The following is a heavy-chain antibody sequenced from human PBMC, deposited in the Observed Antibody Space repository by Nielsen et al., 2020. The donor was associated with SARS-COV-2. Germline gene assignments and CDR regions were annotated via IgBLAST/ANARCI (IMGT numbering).Heavy chain of an antibody. J-gene: IGHJ4*02. V-gene: IGHV3-33*08. CDR2: IWYDGTNK. CDR1: GFVFTSYT. CDR3: ARETYYYDTSGYSFDY. Sequence: GESLKISCAASGFVFTSYTMNWVRQAPGKGLEWVAVIWYDGTNKYYADSVKGRFTISRDNSKNTLYLQMTSLRAEDTAVYYCARETYYYDTSGYSFDYWGQGTLVTVSS. D-gene: IGHD3-22*01.